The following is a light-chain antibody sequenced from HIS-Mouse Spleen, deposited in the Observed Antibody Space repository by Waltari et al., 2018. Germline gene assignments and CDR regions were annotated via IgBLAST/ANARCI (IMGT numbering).Light chain of an antibody. V-gene: IGKV2-28*01. CDR3: MQALQTPRT. CDR1: QSLLHSNGYNY. J-gene: IGKJ4*01. CDR2: LGS. Sequence: DIVMTQSPLSLPVTPGAPASISCRSSQSLLHSNGYNYLDWYLQKPGQSPQLLIYLGSNRASGVPDRFSGSGSGTDFTLKINRVEAEDVGVYYCMQALQTPRTFGGGTKVEIK.